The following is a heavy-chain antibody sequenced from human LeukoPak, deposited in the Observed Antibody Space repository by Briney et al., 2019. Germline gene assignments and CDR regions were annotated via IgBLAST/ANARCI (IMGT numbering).Heavy chain of an antibody. CDR1: GGTFISYA. CDR2: IIPIFGTA. V-gene: IGHV1-69*13. Sequence: ASVKVSCKASGGTFISYAINWVRQAPGQGLEWMGGIIPIFGTANYAQKFQGRVTITADESTSTAYMELSSLRSEDTAVYYCARAYSGSYSASDYWGQGTLVTVSS. J-gene: IGHJ4*02. D-gene: IGHD1-26*01. CDR3: ARAYSGSYSASDY.